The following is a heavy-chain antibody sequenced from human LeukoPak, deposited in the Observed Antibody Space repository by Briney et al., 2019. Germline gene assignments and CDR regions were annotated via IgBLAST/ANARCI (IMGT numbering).Heavy chain of an antibody. Sequence: GGSLRLSCAAPGFTFSSYSMDWVRQAPGKGLEWVSAIISSGDNTYYADSVKGRFTISRDNSKNTLYLQMNSLRAEDTALYYCAKDSSGLYRGSYRDYWGQGTLVTVSS. J-gene: IGHJ4*02. D-gene: IGHD1-26*01. CDR1: GFTFSSYS. CDR3: AKDSSGLYRGSYRDY. V-gene: IGHV3-23*01. CDR2: IISSGDNT.